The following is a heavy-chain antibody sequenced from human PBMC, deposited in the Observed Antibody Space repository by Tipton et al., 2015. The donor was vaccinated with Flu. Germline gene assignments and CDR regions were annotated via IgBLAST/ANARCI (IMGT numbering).Heavy chain of an antibody. CDR1: GFTFSNYE. CDR2: ISRSGSTI. Sequence: SLRLSCAASGFTFSNYEMKWVRQAPGKGLEWVSDISRSGSTIYYADSVKGRFTISRDNAKNSLYLQMDSLRAEDTAVYYCARERYYDAGGYYEYYFDYWGQGTLVTVSP. CDR3: ARERYYDAGGYYEYYFDY. J-gene: IGHJ4*02. D-gene: IGHD3-22*01. V-gene: IGHV3-48*03.